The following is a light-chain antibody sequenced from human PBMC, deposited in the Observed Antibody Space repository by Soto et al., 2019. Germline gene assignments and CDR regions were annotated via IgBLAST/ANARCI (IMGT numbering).Light chain of an antibody. V-gene: IGKV3-20*01. Sequence: EIVFTQSPGTLPLSPGERATLSCRASQSVSNNYLAWYQQKPGQAPRLLIYGASNRATGSPDRFSGSGSGTDFTLTISRMQPEDLAVYYCQQYGSSGTFGQGTQVDIK. J-gene: IGKJ1*01. CDR1: QSVSNNY. CDR2: GAS. CDR3: QQYGSSGT.